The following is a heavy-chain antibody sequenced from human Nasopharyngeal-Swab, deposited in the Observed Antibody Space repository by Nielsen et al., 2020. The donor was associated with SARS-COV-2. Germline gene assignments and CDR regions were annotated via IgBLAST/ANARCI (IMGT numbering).Heavy chain of an antibody. CDR3: ARDAPAHYGAFY. CDR1: GFTFSSFC. J-gene: IGHJ4*02. V-gene: IGHV3-30*03. D-gene: IGHD4-17*01. CDR2: IAHDASNE. Sequence: GESLKISCAASGFTFSSFCMHWVRQAPGKGLEWVAFIAHDASNEYYGDSVKGRFSISRDSSKNTLYLQMDSLRGEETAVYYCARDAPAHYGAFYWGRGTLVTVSS.